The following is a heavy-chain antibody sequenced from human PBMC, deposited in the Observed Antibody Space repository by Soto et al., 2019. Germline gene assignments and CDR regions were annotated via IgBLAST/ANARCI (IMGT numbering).Heavy chain of an antibody. CDR2: ISTYNGNT. CDR1: GYTFITYG. CDR3: ARGPTDYYDNSANYFLDY. D-gene: IGHD3-22*01. V-gene: IGHV1-18*01. J-gene: IGHJ4*02. Sequence: QVQLVQSGAEVKKPGASVTVSCKDSGYTFITYGVIWVRQAPGQGLDWLGWISTYNGNTRYAERLQGRDTMTTDTTTNTAYMELRNLRSDDTAVYYCARGPTDYYDNSANYFLDYWGQGTLVTVSS.